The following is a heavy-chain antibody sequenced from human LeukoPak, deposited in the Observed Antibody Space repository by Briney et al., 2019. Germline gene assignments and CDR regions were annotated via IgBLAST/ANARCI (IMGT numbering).Heavy chain of an antibody. CDR1: GYTFTGYY. Sequence: GASVKVSCKASGYTFTGYYMHRVRQAPGQGLEWMGWINPNSGGTNYAQKFQGRVTMTRDTSISTAYMELSRLRSDDTAVYYCARDKATGTTGRFDPWGQGTLVTVSS. V-gene: IGHV1-2*02. CDR2: INPNSGGT. J-gene: IGHJ5*02. D-gene: IGHD1-1*01. CDR3: ARDKATGTTGRFDP.